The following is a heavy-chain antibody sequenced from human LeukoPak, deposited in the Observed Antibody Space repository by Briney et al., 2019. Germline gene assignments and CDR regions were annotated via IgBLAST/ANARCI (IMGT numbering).Heavy chain of an antibody. V-gene: IGHV1-69*13. J-gene: IGHJ3*02. CDR2: IIPIFGTA. Sequence: SVKVSCKASGGTFSSYAISWVRQAPGQGLEWMGGIIPIFGTANYAQKFQGRVTITADESTSTAYMELSSLRSEDTAVYYCARLPRDGYNWNDAFDIWGQGTMVTVSS. CDR1: GGTFSSYA. D-gene: IGHD5-24*01. CDR3: ARLPRDGYNWNDAFDI.